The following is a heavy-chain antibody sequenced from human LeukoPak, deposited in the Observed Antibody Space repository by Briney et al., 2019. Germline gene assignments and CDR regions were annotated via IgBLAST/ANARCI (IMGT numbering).Heavy chain of an antibody. D-gene: IGHD3-16*01. J-gene: IGHJ3*02. CDR3: ARTALGDTFDI. V-gene: IGHV5-51*01. CDR2: IYPADSDT. Sequence: GESLKISCKGSGYSFSTCWIGWVRQMPGKGLEWMGIIYPADSDTRYSPSFQGQVTISADKSSSTAYLRWSSLKASDTAMYYCARTALGDTFDIWGQGTMVTVSS. CDR1: GYSFSTCW.